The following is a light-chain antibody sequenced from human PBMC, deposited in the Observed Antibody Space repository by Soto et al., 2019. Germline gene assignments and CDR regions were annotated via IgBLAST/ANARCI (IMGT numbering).Light chain of an antibody. CDR1: QSVGSN. V-gene: IGKV3-15*01. CDR2: GAS. J-gene: IGKJ2*01. CDR3: QQYNSWPPMYT. Sequence: EIVMTQSPATLSVSPGERVTLSCRASQSVGSNLAWYQQKAGQAPRLLISGASTRATAIPARFRGSGSGTEFTLTISSLQSEDFAVYYCQQYNSWPPMYTFGQGTKLEIK.